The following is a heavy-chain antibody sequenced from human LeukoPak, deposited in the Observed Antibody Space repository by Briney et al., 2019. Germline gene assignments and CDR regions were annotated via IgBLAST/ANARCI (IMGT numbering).Heavy chain of an antibody. J-gene: IGHJ4*02. CDR1: GFTFSSYA. V-gene: IGHV3-23*01. D-gene: IGHD6-13*01. Sequence: GGSLRLSCAASGFTFSSYAMSWVRQAPGKGLEWVSAISGSGGSTYYADSVKGRFTISRDNSKNTLYLQMNSLRAEDTAVYYCARDPSSSSWYTYWGQGTLVTVSS. CDR2: ISGSGGST. CDR3: ARDPSSSSWYTY.